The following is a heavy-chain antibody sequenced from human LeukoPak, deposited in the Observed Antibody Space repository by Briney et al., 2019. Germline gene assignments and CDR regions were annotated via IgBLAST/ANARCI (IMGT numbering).Heavy chain of an antibody. CDR1: GGPFSGYA. V-gene: IGHV1-69*04. D-gene: IGHD5-24*01. J-gene: IGHJ6*02. CDR3: ARSERSLIRYGMDV. Sequence: ASVKVSCKASGGPFSGYAISGWQQAPGQGLNWMGRIIPILGIANYAQKFQGRVTITADKSTSTAYMELSSLRSEDTAVYYCARSERSLIRYGMDVWGQGTTVTVSS. CDR2: IIPILGIA.